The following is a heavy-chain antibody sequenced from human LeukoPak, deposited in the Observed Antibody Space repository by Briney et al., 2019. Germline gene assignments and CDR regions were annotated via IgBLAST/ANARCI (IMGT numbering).Heavy chain of an antibody. D-gene: IGHD6-13*01. CDR2: IIAYNGNT. CDR3: ARSPETYSSTWSTIDY. V-gene: IGHV1-18*01. J-gene: IGHJ4*02. Sequence: ASVKVSCKASGYTLTSYGISCVRQAPGQGLEWMGGIIAYNGNTKYAQKLQGRGTMTTDTSTTTAYTELRSLRSDGTAVYYCARSPETYSSTWSTIDYWGQGTLVTVSS. CDR1: GYTLTSYG.